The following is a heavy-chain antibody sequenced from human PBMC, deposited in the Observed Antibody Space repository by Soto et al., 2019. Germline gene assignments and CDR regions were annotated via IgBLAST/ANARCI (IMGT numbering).Heavy chain of an antibody. J-gene: IGHJ3*02. Sequence: ASVKVSCKASGYTFTSYAMHWVRQAPGQRLEWMGWINAGNGNTKYSQKFQGRVTITRDTSASTAYMELSSLRSEDTAVYYCARVELGGYSSSWFGFDIWGQGTMVTVSS. V-gene: IGHV1-3*01. D-gene: IGHD6-13*01. CDR1: GYTFTSYA. CDR3: ARVELGGYSSSWFGFDI. CDR2: INAGNGNT.